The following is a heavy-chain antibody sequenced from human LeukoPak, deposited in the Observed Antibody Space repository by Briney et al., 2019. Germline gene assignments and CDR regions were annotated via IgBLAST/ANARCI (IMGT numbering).Heavy chain of an antibody. Sequence: SETLSLTCAVYGGSFSGYYWSWIRQPPGKGLEWIGEINHSGSTNYNPSLKSRVTISVDTSKNQFSLKLSSVTAADTAVYYCARSWSGYLALWGQGTLVTVSS. CDR3: ARSWSGYLAL. CDR1: GGSFSGYY. V-gene: IGHV4-34*01. J-gene: IGHJ4*02. D-gene: IGHD3-3*01. CDR2: INHSGST.